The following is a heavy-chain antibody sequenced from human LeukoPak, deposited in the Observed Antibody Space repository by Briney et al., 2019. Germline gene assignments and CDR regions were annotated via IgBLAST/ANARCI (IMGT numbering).Heavy chain of an antibody. Sequence: SETLSLTCAVYGGSFSGYYWSWIRQPPGKRLEWIGEINHSGSTNYNPSLKSRVTISVDTSKNQFSLKLSSVTAADTAVYYCARASSRFTYSSWDGYYFDYWGQGTLVTVSS. CDR1: GGSFSGYY. J-gene: IGHJ4*02. V-gene: IGHV4-34*01. CDR2: INHSGST. CDR3: ARASSRFTYSSWDGYYFDY. D-gene: IGHD6-6*01.